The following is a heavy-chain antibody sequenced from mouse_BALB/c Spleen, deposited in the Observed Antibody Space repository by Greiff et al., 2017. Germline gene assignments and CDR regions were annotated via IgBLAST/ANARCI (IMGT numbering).Heavy chain of an antibody. CDR2: ISYSGST. CDR1: GDSITSGY. J-gene: IGHJ1*01. Sequence: VQLQQSGPSLVKPSQTLSLTCSVTGDSITSGYWNWIRKFPGNKLEYMGYISYSGSTYYNPSLKSRISITRDTSKNQYYLQLNSVTTEDTATYYCARSGGNYVYWYFDVWGAGTTVTVSS. D-gene: IGHD2-1*01. V-gene: IGHV3-8*02. CDR3: ARSGGNYVYWYFDV.